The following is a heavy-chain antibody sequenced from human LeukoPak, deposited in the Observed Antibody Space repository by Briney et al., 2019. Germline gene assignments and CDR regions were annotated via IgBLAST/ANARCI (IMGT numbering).Heavy chain of an antibody. CDR1: GYTFTDYY. V-gene: IGHV1-2*02. J-gene: IGHJ4*02. CDR2: INPNGGGT. CDR3: ARTYGDLYYFDY. D-gene: IGHD4-17*01. Sequence: ASVKVSCKASGYTFTDYYMHWVRQAPGQGLEWMGWINPNGGGTNYAQKFQGRVTMTRDTSIGTAYMELSRLRSDDTAMYYCARTYGDLYYFDYWGQGTLVTVSS.